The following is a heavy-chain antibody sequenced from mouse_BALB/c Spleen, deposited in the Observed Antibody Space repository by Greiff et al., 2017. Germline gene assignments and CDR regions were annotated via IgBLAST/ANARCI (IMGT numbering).Heavy chain of an antibody. V-gene: IGHV1-80*01. Sequence: VQLQQSGAELVRPGSSVKISCKASGYAFSSYWMNWVKQRPGQGLEWIGQIYPGDGDTNYNGKFKGKATLTADKSSSTAYMQLSSLTSEDSAVYFCARGGRFAYWGQGTLVTVSA. CDR1: GYAFSSYW. CDR3: ARGGRFAY. CDR2: IYPGDGDT. D-gene: IGHD3-3*01. J-gene: IGHJ3*01.